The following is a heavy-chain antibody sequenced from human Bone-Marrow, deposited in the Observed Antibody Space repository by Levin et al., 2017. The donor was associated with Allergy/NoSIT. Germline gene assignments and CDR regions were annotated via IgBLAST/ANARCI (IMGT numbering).Heavy chain of an antibody. CDR3: ARRGGGYSRGPS. J-gene: IGHJ3*01. CDR1: GGSISSSSYY. D-gene: IGHD6-19*01. Sequence: PSETLSLTCTVSGGSISSSSYYWGWIRQPPGKGLEWIGSIYYSGSTYYNPSLKSRVTISVDTSKNQFSLKLSSVTAADTAVYYCARRGGGYSRGPSWGQGTMVTVSS. V-gene: IGHV4-39*01. CDR2: IYYSGST.